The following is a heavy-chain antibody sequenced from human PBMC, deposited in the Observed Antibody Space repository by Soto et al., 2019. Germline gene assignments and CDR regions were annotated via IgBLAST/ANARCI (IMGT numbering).Heavy chain of an antibody. CDR3: AKDSPSGGYRHVELYNWFDP. CDR1: GFTFSSYA. CDR2: INNRGGA. D-gene: IGHD1-26*01. J-gene: IGHJ5*02. Sequence: PGGSLRLSCAASGFTFSSYAMSWVRQAPGKGLEWVSAINNRGGAYYADSVKGRFTISRDNSKNTLYLQMDSLRAEDTAVYYCAKDSPSGGYRHVELYNWFDPWGQGTRVTVSS. V-gene: IGHV3-23*01.